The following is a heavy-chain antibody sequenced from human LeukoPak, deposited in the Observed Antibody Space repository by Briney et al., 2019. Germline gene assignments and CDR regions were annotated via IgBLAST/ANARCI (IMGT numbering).Heavy chain of an antibody. D-gene: IGHD5-18*01. Sequence: GRSLRLSRAASGFTFSKSVIHWVPEAPRKGLERVALIWSDGSNKSYTDSVKGRFIISRDNSKNTVYLQMDSLRAEDTAVYYCATDRGSLLSALDAAMAGYGDSELSGMDVWGQGTTVTVSS. V-gene: IGHV3-33*01. CDR1: GFTFSKSV. J-gene: IGHJ6*02. CDR3: ATDRGSLLSALDAAMAGYGDSELSGMDV. CDR2: IWSDGSNK.